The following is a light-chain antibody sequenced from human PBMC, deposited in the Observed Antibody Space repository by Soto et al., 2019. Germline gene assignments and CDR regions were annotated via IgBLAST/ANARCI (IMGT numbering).Light chain of an antibody. V-gene: IGLV2-23*02. CDR3: CSYAGSSIPYV. CDR2: EVS. Sequence: QSALTQPASVSGSPGQSITISCTATTSDVGGFDSVSWYQQHPGTAPRVIIYEVSNRPSGVSYRFSGSKSGNTASLTISGLQAEDEADYYCCSYAGSSIPYVFGTGTKVTVL. CDR1: TSDVGGFDS. J-gene: IGLJ1*01.